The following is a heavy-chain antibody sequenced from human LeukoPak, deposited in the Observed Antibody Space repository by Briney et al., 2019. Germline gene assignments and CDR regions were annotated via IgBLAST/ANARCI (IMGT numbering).Heavy chain of an antibody. V-gene: IGHV4-39*01. Sequence: SETLSLTCTVSGGSISSSSYYWGWIRQPPGKGLEWIGSIYYSGSTYYNPSLKSRVTISVDTSKNQFSLKLSSVTAADTAVYYCARHNWNYVFPYNWFDPWGQGTLVTVSS. D-gene: IGHD1-7*01. J-gene: IGHJ5*02. CDR2: IYYSGST. CDR3: ARHNWNYVFPYNWFDP. CDR1: GGSISSSSYY.